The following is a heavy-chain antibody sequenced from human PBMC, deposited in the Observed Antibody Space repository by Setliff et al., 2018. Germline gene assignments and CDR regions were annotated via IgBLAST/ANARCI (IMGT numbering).Heavy chain of an antibody. CDR3: AREARYSSAWYSYYYGMDV. Sequence: SETLSLTCTVSGGSISSSIYYWGWIRQPPGKGLEWIGSIYYSGSTYYNPSLKSRVTISVDTSKNQFSLKLSSVTAADTAVYFCAREARYSSAWYSYYYGMDVWGQGTTVTVSS. J-gene: IGHJ6*02. V-gene: IGHV4-39*07. D-gene: IGHD6-19*01. CDR2: IYYSGST. CDR1: GGSISSSIYY.